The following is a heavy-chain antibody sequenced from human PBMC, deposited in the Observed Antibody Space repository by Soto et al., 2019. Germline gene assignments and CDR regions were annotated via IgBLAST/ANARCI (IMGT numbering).Heavy chain of an antibody. D-gene: IGHD4-17*01. CDR2: ILYSGST. Sequence: SETLSLTCSVSGASIRSNNYYWGWIRQPPGRGLEWIGSILYSGSTYYNPSLKSRGDISADTPKNQISLRLTSVTAADTAVYFCVRLDTTTTTILNYWGQGALVTVSS. CDR1: GASIRSNNYY. V-gene: IGHV4-39*01. CDR3: VRLDTTTTTILNY. J-gene: IGHJ4*02.